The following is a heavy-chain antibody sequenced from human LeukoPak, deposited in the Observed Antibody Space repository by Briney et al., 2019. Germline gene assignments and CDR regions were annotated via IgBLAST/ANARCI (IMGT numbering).Heavy chain of an antibody. J-gene: IGHJ6*02. CDR1: GFTFSSYA. CDR2: ISVSGGST. CDR3: ARDKDLIRTTPMDV. D-gene: IGHD1-1*01. Sequence: GGSLRLSCAASGFTFSSYAMSWVRQAPGKGLEWVSVISVSGGSTYYAGSVKGRFTISRDNSKNTLYLQMNSLRAEDTAVYYCARDKDLIRTTPMDVWGQGTTVTVSS. V-gene: IGHV3-23*01.